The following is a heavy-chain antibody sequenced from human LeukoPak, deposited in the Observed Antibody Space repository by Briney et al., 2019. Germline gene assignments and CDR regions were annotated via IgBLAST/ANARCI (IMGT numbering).Heavy chain of an antibody. J-gene: IGHJ3*02. CDR2: TYYRSKWFN. Sequence: SQTLSLTWAISGDSVSSNSPAWNWIRQSPSRGLEWLGRTYYRSKWFNDYAVSVKSRITINPDTSKNQFSLQLNSVTPEDTAVYYCARSTMFRGAMLAAFDIWGQGTMVTVSS. V-gene: IGHV6-1*01. CDR3: ARSTMFRGAMLAAFDI. CDR1: GDSVSSNSPA. D-gene: IGHD3-10*01.